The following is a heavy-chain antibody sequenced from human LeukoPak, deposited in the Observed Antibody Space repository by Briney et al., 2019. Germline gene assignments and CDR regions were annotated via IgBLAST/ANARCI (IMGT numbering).Heavy chain of an antibody. CDR3: AREAHYYDSSGYYH. D-gene: IGHD3-22*01. CDR1: GFTFSSYV. Sequence: PGGSLRLSCVASGFTFSSYVMSWVRQSPGKGLDWVSAISGSGDNTYYADSVKGRFTISRDNSKNTLYLQMNSLRAEDTAVYYCAREAHYYDSSGYYHWGQGPLVTVSS. J-gene: IGHJ1*01. CDR2: ISGSGDNT. V-gene: IGHV3-23*01.